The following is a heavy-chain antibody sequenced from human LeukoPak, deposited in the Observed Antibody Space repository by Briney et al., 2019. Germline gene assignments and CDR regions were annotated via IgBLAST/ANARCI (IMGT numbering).Heavy chain of an antibody. D-gene: IGHD6-13*01. CDR2: IYESGST. V-gene: IGHV4-59*11. CDR3: ARGGSSWSYAMDV. Sequence: PSETLSLTCTVSGGSIKSHYWSWIRQTPGKGLEWIGCIYESGSTYHNPSLKSRVTISVDMSKNQFSLKVGSVTAADTAVYYCARGGSSWSYAMDVWGQGTTVTVSS. CDR1: GGSIKSHY. J-gene: IGHJ6*02.